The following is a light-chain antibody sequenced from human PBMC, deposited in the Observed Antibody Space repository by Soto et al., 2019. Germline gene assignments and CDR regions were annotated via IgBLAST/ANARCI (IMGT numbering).Light chain of an antibody. J-gene: IGLJ1*01. V-gene: IGLV2-14*02. CDR3: SSYTNINTRACV. Sequence: QSALTQPASVSGSPGQSITISCTGTSSDVGSYNFVSWYQQHPDKAPKLIIYEVTDRPSGVSNRFSGSKSGNTASLTISGLQAEDEAEYYCSSYTNINTRACVFGTGTKLTVL. CDR1: SSDVGSYNF. CDR2: EVT.